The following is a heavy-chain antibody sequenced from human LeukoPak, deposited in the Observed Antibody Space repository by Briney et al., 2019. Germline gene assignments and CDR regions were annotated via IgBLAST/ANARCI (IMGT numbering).Heavy chain of an antibody. CDR1: GGSFSGYY. Sequence: SETLSLTCAVYGGSFSGYYWSWIRPPPGKGLEWIGEINHSGSTNYNPSLKSRVTISVDTSKNQFSLKLSSVTAADTAVYYCARGLVVVPDRRYGMDVWGQGTTVTVSS. D-gene: IGHD2-2*01. V-gene: IGHV4-34*01. CDR2: INHSGST. CDR3: ARGLVVVPDRRYGMDV. J-gene: IGHJ6*02.